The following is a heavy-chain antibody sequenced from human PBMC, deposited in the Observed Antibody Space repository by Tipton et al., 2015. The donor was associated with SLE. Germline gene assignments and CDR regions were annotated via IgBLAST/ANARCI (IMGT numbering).Heavy chain of an antibody. Sequence: TLSLTCTVSGDSIRSYYWTWIRQPPGKGLEWIGYIFDSGTTKYNPSLKSRVTISADTSKNQFSLKLNSVTAADTAVYYCAGPYCDYGFFKYWGQCVRVIVSS. D-gene: IGHD4-17*01. CDR2: IFDSGTT. CDR3: AGPYCDYGFFKY. J-gene: IGHJ1*01. V-gene: IGHV4-59*01. CDR1: GDSIRSYY.